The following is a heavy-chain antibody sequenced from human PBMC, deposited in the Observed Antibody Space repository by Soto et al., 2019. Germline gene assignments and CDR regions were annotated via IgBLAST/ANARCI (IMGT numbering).Heavy chain of an antibody. J-gene: IGHJ4*02. CDR2: ISGSGGST. V-gene: IGHV3-23*01. Sequence: GGSLRLSCAASAFTFSNYAMTWVRQAPGKGLERVSAISGSGGSTYYADSVKGRFTISRDNSKNTLYLQMNSLRAEDTAVYYCAKGRSGWYFDYWGQGTLVTV. CDR3: AKGRSGWYFDY. D-gene: IGHD6-19*01. CDR1: AFTFSNYA.